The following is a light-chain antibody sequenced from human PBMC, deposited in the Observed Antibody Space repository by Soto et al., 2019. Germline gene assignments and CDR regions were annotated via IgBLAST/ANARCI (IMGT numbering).Light chain of an antibody. V-gene: IGLV2-14*03. J-gene: IGLJ2*01. Sequence: QSALTQPASVSGSPGQSITISCTGTSSNVGGYNYVSWYQQHPGNAPKLMNYDVNKPPSGVSNRFSGSNSGNTASLTISGLPAEDEADYYCSSDATLLALVVFGGGTKLTVL. CDR1: SSNVGGYNY. CDR2: DVN. CDR3: SSDATLLALVV.